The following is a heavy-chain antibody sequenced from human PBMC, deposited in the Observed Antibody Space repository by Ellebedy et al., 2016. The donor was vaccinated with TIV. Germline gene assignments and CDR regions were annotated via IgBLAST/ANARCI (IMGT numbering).Heavy chain of an antibody. Sequence: SGFTFSRFWMNWVRQAPGKGLEWVANIKQVGSETYYVDSVKGRFSITRDNAKNSLYLQMDSLRVEDTAVYYCARVAVTGLAVDYWGQGNLVTVSS. CDR3: ARVAVTGLAVDY. V-gene: IGHV3-7*05. CDR1: GFTFSRFW. CDR2: IKQVGSET. D-gene: IGHD6-19*01. J-gene: IGHJ4*02.